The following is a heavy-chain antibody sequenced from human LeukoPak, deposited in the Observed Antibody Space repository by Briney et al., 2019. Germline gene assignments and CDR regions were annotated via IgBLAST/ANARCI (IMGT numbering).Heavy chain of an antibody. V-gene: IGHV1-2*02. J-gene: IGHJ4*02. CDR2: IYPDSGGT. Sequence: ASVKFSCKASGYAFTPYYMHWVRQAPGQGLEWMGWIYPDSGGTHYAQKFQGRVTMTRDTSITTVYMELSSLRSNDTAIYYCVRENWYYDYWGQGTLVTVSS. D-gene: IGHD1-1*01. CDR1: GYAFTPYY. CDR3: VRENWYYDY.